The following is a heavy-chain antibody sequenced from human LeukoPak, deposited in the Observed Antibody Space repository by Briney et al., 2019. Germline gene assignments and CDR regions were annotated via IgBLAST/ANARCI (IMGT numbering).Heavy chain of an antibody. CDR1: GFTFSNFA. D-gene: IGHD4-17*01. CDR3: ARQDYAGTFDI. Sequence: VGSLRLSCTASGFTFSNFAIHWVPQAPGKGLEWVAIISYDGSNKYYADSVKGRFTISRDNSKHTLTLQMDSLRAEDTAVYYCARQDYAGTFDIWGQGTAVTVYS. V-gene: IGHV3-30-3*01. J-gene: IGHJ3*02. CDR2: ISYDGSNK.